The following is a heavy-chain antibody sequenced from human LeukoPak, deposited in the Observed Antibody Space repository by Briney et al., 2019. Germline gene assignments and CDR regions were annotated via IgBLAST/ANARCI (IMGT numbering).Heavy chain of an antibody. CDR2: IYYSGRT. CDR3: ERSPGATAFDI. Sequence: SETLSLTCTVSGGSISSSSYYWGWIPQPPGKGLECIGSIYYSGRTYFNPSLNSLATISVDTSNNQFSLMHSLGTAANTAFYYCERSPGATAFDIWGQGTMVTVSS. CDR1: GGSISSSSYY. V-gene: IGHV4-39*07. J-gene: IGHJ3*02. D-gene: IGHD1-26*01.